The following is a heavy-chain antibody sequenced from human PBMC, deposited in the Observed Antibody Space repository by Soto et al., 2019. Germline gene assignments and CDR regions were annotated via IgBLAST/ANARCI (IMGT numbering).Heavy chain of an antibody. CDR2: IYYSGST. J-gene: IGHJ5*02. CDR1: GGSISSYY. Sequence: SETLSLTCTVSGGSISSYYWSWIRQPPGKGLEWIGYIYYSGSTNYNPSLKSRVTISVDTSKNQFSLKLSSVTAADTAVYYCARVLSHTLNWFDPWGQGTLVTVSS. V-gene: IGHV4-59*01. CDR3: ARVLSHTLNWFDP. D-gene: IGHD2-2*02.